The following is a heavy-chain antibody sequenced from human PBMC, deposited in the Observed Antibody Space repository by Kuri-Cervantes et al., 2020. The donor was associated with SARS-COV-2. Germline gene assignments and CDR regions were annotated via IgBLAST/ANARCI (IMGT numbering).Heavy chain of an antibody. CDR2: INPSGGST. CDR1: GYTFTSYA. Sequence: ASVKVSCKASGYTFTSYAMHWVRQAPGQGLEWMGIINPSGGSTSYAQKFQGRVTMTRDTSTSTVYMELSSLRSEDTAVYYCAKDGGSGSYYGNWFDPWGQGTLVTVSS. J-gene: IGHJ5*02. CDR3: AKDGGSGSYYGNWFDP. V-gene: IGHV1-46*01. D-gene: IGHD3-10*01.